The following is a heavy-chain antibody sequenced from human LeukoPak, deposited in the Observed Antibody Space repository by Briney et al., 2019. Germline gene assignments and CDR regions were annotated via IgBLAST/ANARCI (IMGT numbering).Heavy chain of an antibody. V-gene: IGHV4-38-2*02. CDR3: AGLGALITMVRGVIINMDV. CDR2: IYHSGRT. D-gene: IGHD3-10*01. CDR1: GYSISSGYY. J-gene: IGHJ6*03. Sequence: SETLSLTCTVSGYSISSGYYWGWIRQPPGKGLEWIGSIYHSGRTFYNPSLKSRVTISVDTSKNQFSLKLSSVTAADTAVYYCAGLGALITMVRGVIINMDVWGKGTTVTVSS.